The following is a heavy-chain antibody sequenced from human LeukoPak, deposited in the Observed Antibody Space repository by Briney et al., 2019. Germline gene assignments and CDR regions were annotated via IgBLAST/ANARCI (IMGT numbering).Heavy chain of an antibody. CDR1: GFTFSSYG. CDR3: AKDSRREYGDYYFDY. D-gene: IGHD4-17*01. Sequence: GGSLRLSCVASGFTFSSYGMHWVRQAPGKGLEWVAFISYDGRNTYHVDSVKGRFTISRDNSENTLSLQLNSLRAEDTAVYYCAKDSRREYGDYYFDYWRQGTLVTVSS. J-gene: IGHJ4*02. CDR2: ISYDGRNT. V-gene: IGHV3-30*18.